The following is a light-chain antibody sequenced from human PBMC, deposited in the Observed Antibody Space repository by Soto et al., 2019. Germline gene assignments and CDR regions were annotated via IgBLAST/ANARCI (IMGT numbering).Light chain of an antibody. CDR3: QQYDDWLRLT. J-gene: IGKJ4*01. CDR2: GAS. V-gene: IGKV3D-15*01. CDR1: QSVNIY. Sequence: EIVVTQSPATLSVSPGERATLSFRASQSVNIYLAWYQQKPGQAPRLLIFGASSRATGIPARFSGSGSGTEFNLAISSLQSEDFAVYFCQQYDDWLRLTFGGGTKVDIK.